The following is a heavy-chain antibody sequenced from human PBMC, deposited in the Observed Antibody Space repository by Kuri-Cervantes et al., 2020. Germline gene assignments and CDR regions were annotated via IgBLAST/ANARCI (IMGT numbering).Heavy chain of an antibody. CDR2: IWYDGSNK. CDR1: GFTFSSYG. CDR3: AKDQGIAAALTD. J-gene: IGHJ4*02. V-gene: IGHV3-30*02. D-gene: IGHD6-13*01. Sequence: GGSLRLSCAASGFTFSSYGMHWVRQAPGKGLEWVAVIWYDGSNKYYADSVKGRFTISRDNSKNTLYLQMNSLRAEDTAVYYCAKDQGIAAALTDWGQGTLVTVSS.